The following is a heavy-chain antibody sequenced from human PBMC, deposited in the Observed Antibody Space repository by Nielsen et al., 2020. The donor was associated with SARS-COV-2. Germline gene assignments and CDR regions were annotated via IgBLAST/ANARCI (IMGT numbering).Heavy chain of an antibody. D-gene: IGHD6-19*01. Sequence: ESLKISCTVSGGSISSSSYYWGWIRQPPGKGLEWIGSMYYSGSTYYNASLKSRVTISVDTSKNQFSLKLSSVTAADTAVYYCARREAGTYHFDYWGQGTLVTVSS. V-gene: IGHV4-39*01. J-gene: IGHJ4*02. CDR1: GGSISSSSYY. CDR3: ARREAGTYHFDY. CDR2: MYYSGST.